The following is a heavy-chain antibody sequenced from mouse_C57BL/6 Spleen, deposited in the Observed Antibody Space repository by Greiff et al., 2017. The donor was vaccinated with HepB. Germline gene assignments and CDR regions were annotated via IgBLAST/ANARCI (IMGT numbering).Heavy chain of an antibody. Sequence: VQLQQSGPELVRPGVSVKISCKGSGYTFTDYAMHWVKQSHAKSLEWIGVISTYYGDASYNQKFKDKATMTVDKSSSTAYMELARLTSEDSAVYYCARVVYYGSSPYYYAMDYWGQGTSVTVSS. J-gene: IGHJ4*01. CDR2: ISTYYGDA. D-gene: IGHD1-1*01. V-gene: IGHV1-67*01. CDR3: ARVVYYGSSPYYYAMDY. CDR1: GYTFTDYA.